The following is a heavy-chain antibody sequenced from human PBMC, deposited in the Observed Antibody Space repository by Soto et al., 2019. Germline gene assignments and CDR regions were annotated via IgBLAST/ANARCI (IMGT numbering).Heavy chain of an antibody. J-gene: IGHJ4*02. V-gene: IGHV4-34*01. CDR2: INHSGST. CDR3: ARLTGDDDY. Sequence: SETLSLTCAVYGGSFSGYYWSWIRQPPGKGLEWIGEINHSGSTNYNPSLKSRVTISVDTSKNQFSLKRSSVTAADTAVYYCARLTGDDDYWGQGTLVTVSS. D-gene: IGHD7-27*01. CDR1: GGSFSGYY.